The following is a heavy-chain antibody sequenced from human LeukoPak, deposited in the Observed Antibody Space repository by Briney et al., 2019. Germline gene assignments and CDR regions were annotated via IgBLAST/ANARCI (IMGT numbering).Heavy chain of an antibody. D-gene: IGHD1-26*01. CDR1: GFTFSSYA. V-gene: IGHV3-23*01. J-gene: IGHJ3*02. Sequence: GGSLRLSCAASGFTFSSYAMSWVRQAPGKGLEWVSAISGSGGSTYYADSVKGRFTISRDYSKNTLYLQMNSLRAEDTAVYYCAKLRYSGSYVDAFDIWGQGTMVTVSS. CDR3: AKLRYSGSYVDAFDI. CDR2: ISGSGGST.